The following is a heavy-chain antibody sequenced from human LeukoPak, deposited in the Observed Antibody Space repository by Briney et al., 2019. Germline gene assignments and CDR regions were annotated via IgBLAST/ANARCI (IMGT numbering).Heavy chain of an antibody. CDR3: ARPRYTNSQDAFDI. CDR2: IIPIFGTA. V-gene: IGHV1-69*06. D-gene: IGHD3-9*01. CDR1: GYTFTSYG. J-gene: IGHJ3*02. Sequence: SVKVSCKASGYTFTSYGISWVRQAPGQGLEWMGGIIPIFGTANYAQKFQGRVTITADKSTSTAYMELSSLRSEDTAVYYCARPRYTNSQDAFDIWGQGTMVTVSS.